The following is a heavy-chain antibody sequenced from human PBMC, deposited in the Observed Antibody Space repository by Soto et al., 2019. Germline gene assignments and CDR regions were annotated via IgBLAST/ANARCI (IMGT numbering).Heavy chain of an antibody. CDR1: GGSISSGGYY. Sequence: QVQLQESGPGLVKPSQTLSLTCTVSGGSISSGGYYWSWIRQHPGKGLEWIGYIYYSGSTYYNPSLKGRVTISVETSKNQFSLKLSSVTAADTAVYYCARGDKHRFWRGPDAFDIWGQGTMVTVSS. V-gene: IGHV4-31*03. CDR3: ARGDKHRFWRGPDAFDI. J-gene: IGHJ3*02. CDR2: IYYSGST. D-gene: IGHD3-3*01.